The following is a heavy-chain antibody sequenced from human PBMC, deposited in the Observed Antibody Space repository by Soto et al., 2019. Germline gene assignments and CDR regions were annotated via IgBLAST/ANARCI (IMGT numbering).Heavy chain of an antibody. D-gene: IGHD2-21*02. J-gene: IGHJ6*02. Sequence: PGGSLRLSCTASGFTFGDYAMSWFRQAPGKGLEWVGFIRSKAYGGTTEYAASVRGRFTISRDDSKSIAYLQMNSLKTEDTAVYYCTISVTPFSYYYGMDVWGQGTTVTVSS. CDR1: GFTFGDYA. CDR3: TISVTPFSYYYGMDV. V-gene: IGHV3-49*03. CDR2: IRSKAYGGTT.